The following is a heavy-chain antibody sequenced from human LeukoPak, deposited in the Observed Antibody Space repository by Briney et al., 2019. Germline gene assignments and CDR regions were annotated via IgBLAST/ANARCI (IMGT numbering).Heavy chain of an antibody. V-gene: IGHV4-34*01. CDR3: ARALGPTRVWFDP. D-gene: IGHD7-27*01. Sequence: YGGSFSGXXXXXIRXXPGXXXXWIGEISHSGSTNYNPSLKSRVTMSVDTSKNQFSLKLSSVTAADTAVYYCARALGPTRVWFDPWGQGTLVTVSS. CDR1: GGSFSGXX. J-gene: IGHJ5*02. CDR2: ISHSGST.